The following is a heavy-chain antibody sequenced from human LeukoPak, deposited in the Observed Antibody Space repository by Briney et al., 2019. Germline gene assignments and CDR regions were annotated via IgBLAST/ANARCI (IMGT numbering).Heavy chain of an antibody. CDR2: IGHDGIMT. V-gene: IGHV3-33*08. CDR1: GFTFSNAW. J-gene: IGHJ4*02. Sequence: GGSLRLSCAASGFTFSNAWMSWVRQAPGKGLGWVAVIGHDGIMTHYADSVKGRFTFSRDNSKSTLYLQMNSLRAEDTAVYYCARDLTSGYHDYWGQGTLVSVSS. CDR3: ARDLTSGYHDY. D-gene: IGHD3-22*01.